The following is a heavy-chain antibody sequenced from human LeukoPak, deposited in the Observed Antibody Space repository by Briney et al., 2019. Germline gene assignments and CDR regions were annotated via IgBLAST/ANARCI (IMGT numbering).Heavy chain of an antibody. D-gene: IGHD1-26*01. Sequence: PSGTLSLTCGVSGGSISTTNWWTWVRQPPGEGLEWIGEVHLSGRTHYNPSLESRVTISVDTSKNQFFLKLNSVTAADTAVFYCARASGNCFDPWGQGTLVTVSS. V-gene: IGHV4-4*02. CDR2: VHLSGRT. CDR3: ARASGNCFDP. J-gene: IGHJ5*02. CDR1: GGSISTTNW.